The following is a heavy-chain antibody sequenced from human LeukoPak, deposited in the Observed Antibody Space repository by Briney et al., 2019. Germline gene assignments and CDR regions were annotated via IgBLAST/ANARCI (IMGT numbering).Heavy chain of an antibody. D-gene: IGHD5-24*01. Sequence: GGSLRLSCAASGFTFSNYGMNWVRQAPGKGLEWVAVISYDGSNKYYTDSVKGRFTISGDSSKNTLYLQMNSLRPEDTAVYYCARDTGGGYTPPNYYYYMDVWGTGTAVTVSS. V-gene: IGHV3-30*03. CDR2: ISYDGSNK. J-gene: IGHJ6*03. CDR3: ARDTGGGYTPPNYYYYMDV. CDR1: GFTFSNYG.